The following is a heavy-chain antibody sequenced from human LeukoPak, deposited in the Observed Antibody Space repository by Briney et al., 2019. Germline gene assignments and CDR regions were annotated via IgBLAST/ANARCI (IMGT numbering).Heavy chain of an antibody. CDR3: AREGTTGTTHYYYGMDV. CDR1: GFTFSSYG. D-gene: IGHD1-1*01. V-gene: IGHV3-48*03. J-gene: IGHJ6*04. CDR2: ISSSGSTI. Sequence: GGSLRLSCAASGFTFSSYGMNWVRQAPGKGLEWVSYISSSGSTIYYADSVKGRFTISRDNAKNSLYLQMNSLRAEDTAVYYCAREGTTGTTHYYYGMDVWGKGTTVTVPS.